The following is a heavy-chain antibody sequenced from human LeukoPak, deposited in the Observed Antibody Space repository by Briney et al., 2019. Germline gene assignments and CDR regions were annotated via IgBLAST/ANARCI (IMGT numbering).Heavy chain of an antibody. V-gene: IGHV1-24*01. CDR2: FDPEDGET. Sequence: ASVKVSCKVSGYTLTELSMHWVRQAPGKGLEWMGGFDPEDGETIYAQKFQGRVTMTRDTSISTAYMELSRLRSDDTAVYYCARLYAAKQAFDIWGQGTMVTVSS. CDR3: ARLYAAKQAFDI. D-gene: IGHD2-8*01. CDR1: GYTLTELS. J-gene: IGHJ3*02.